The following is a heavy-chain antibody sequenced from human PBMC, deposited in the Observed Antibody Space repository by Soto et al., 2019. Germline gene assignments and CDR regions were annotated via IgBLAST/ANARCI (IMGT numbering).Heavy chain of an antibody. Sequence: GESLKISCKGSGYSFTSYWISWVRQMPGKGLEWMGRIDPSDSYTNYSPSFQGHVTISADKSISTAYLQWSSLKASDTAMYYCARGEYSSSIYYYYGMDVRGQGTTVTVSS. J-gene: IGHJ6*02. V-gene: IGHV5-10-1*01. CDR2: IDPSDSYT. D-gene: IGHD6-6*01. CDR3: ARGEYSSSIYYYYGMDV. CDR1: GYSFTSYW.